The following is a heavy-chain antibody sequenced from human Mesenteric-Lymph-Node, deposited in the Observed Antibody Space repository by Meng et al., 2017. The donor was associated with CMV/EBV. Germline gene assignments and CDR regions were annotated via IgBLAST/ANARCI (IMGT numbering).Heavy chain of an antibody. D-gene: IGHD1-26*01. Sequence: GGSLRLSCVGFRFNLLNYAMGWVRQAPGKGLEWVSSSFSGGGQQNIDSVKGRFTVSRDNSRSSLFLQMNSLRVEDTAVYYCVRVGTYALDVWGQGTVVTV. V-gene: IGHV3-23*01. CDR2: SFSGGGQ. CDR1: RFNLLNYA. J-gene: IGHJ3*01. CDR3: VRVGTYALDV.